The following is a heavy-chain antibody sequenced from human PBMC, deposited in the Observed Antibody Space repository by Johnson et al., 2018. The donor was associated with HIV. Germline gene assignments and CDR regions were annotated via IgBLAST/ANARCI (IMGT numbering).Heavy chain of an antibody. CDR2: ISYDGSNK. J-gene: IGHJ3*02. CDR1: GFTFIDYA. Sequence: QVQLVESGGGLVQPGGSLRLSFVASGFTFIDYAMIWVRQAPGKGLEWVAVISYDGSNKYYADSVKGRFTISRDNSKNTLYLQMNRLRAEDTAVYYCARDLTNWGVGDAFDIWGQGTMVTVSS. D-gene: IGHD7-27*01. CDR3: ARDLTNWGVGDAFDI. V-gene: IGHV3-30-3*01.